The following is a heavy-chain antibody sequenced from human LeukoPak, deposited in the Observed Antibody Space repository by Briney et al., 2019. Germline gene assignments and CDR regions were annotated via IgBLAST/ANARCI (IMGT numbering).Heavy chain of an antibody. D-gene: IGHD3-10*01. Sequence: PGGSLRLSCAASGFTFSSYAMSWVRQAPGKGLEWVSAISGSGGSTYYADSVKGRFTTSRDNSKNTLYLQMNSLRAEDTAVYYCAKDGVNYYYGSGSVVDYWGQGTLVTVSS. CDR2: ISGSGGST. CDR3: AKDGVNYYYGSGSVVDY. V-gene: IGHV3-23*01. J-gene: IGHJ4*02. CDR1: GFTFSSYA.